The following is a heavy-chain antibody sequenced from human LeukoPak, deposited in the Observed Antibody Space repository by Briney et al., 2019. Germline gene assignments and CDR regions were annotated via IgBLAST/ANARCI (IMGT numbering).Heavy chain of an antibody. CDR2: INRDGSST. V-gene: IGHV3-74*01. CDR1: GYTLSSYW. CDR3: ARASRVYCSGGSCYRYYYYYYMDV. D-gene: IGHD2-15*01. J-gene: IGHJ6*03. Sequence: GGSLRLSCAPSGYTLSSYWMHWVPHARGKGVVWVSHINRDGSSTNYAHSVKSRFTIYRDNAKNTLYLQMNSLRAEDTAVYYCARASRVYCSGGSCYRYYYYYYMDVWGKGTTVTISS.